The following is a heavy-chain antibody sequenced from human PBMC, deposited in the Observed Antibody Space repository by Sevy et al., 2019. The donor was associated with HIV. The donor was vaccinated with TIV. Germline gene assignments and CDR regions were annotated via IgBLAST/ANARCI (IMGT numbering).Heavy chain of an antibody. Sequence: GGSLRLSCAASGFTFSDYYMSWIRQAPGKGLEWVSFIGSGGSTIYYADSVRGRFTISRDNAKNSLYLQMNSLRAEDTAVYYCARGRGDTVLDYWGQGTLVTVSS. CDR1: GFTFSDYY. D-gene: IGHD5-18*01. V-gene: IGHV3-11*01. CDR3: ARGRGDTVLDY. CDR2: IGSGGSTI. J-gene: IGHJ4*02.